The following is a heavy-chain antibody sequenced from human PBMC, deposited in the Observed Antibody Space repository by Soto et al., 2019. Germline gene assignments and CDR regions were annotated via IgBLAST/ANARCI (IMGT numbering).Heavy chain of an antibody. CDR1: GYSFTSYW. D-gene: IGHD6-19*01. CDR2: IYPGDSDT. Sequence: PGESLKISCKGSGYSFTSYWIGWVRQMPGKGLEWMGIIYPGDSDTRYSPSFQGQVTISADKSISTAYLQWSSLKASDTAMYYCARLPDSSGWYSRFDYWGQGTLVTVSS. J-gene: IGHJ4*02. CDR3: ARLPDSSGWYSRFDY. V-gene: IGHV5-51*01.